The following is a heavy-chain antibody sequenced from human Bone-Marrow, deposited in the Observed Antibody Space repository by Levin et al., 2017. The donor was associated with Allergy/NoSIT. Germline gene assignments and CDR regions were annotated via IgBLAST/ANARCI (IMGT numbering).Heavy chain of an antibody. CDR3: VARSNGMDV. Sequence: AASVKVSCAASEFIVSSNYMSWVRQAPGKGLDWVSVIYSGGSAYYAESVKGRFTISRDNSKNTLYLQMNSLRAEDTAVYYCVARSNGMDVWGQGTTVTVSS. D-gene: IGHD5-12*01. V-gene: IGHV3-66*01. J-gene: IGHJ6*02. CDR2: IYSGGSA. CDR1: EFIVSSNY.